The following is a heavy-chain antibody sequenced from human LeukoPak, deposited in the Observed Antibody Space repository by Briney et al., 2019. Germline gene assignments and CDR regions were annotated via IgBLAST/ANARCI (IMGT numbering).Heavy chain of an antibody. V-gene: IGHV3-30*12. CDR3: ARDGSSARGDY. J-gene: IGHJ4*02. Sequence: GGSLRLSCAASGFTFSNYGMHWVRQAPGKGLEWVAVIRYVGSDKYYADSVKGRFTISRDNSQNTMYLQMNSLRAEDTAVYYCARDGSSARGDYWGQGTLVTVSS. D-gene: IGHD2-2*01. CDR2: IRYVGSDK. CDR1: GFTFSNYG.